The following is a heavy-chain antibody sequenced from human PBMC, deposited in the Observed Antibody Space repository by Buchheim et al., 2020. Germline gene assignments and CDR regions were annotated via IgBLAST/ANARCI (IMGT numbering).Heavy chain of an antibody. CDR2: VSNDGSAT. J-gene: IGHJ4*02. D-gene: IGHD1-26*01. Sequence: EVQLVESGGGLVQPGGSLRLSCAASGFTFSSYWMHWVRQVPGQGLVWVSRVSNDGSATYYADSVKGRFTISSDNPKNALYLQMNSLRAEDTAVYYCATEGWEPYFDYWGQGTL. CDR3: ATEGWEPYFDY. CDR1: GFTFSSYW. V-gene: IGHV3-74*01.